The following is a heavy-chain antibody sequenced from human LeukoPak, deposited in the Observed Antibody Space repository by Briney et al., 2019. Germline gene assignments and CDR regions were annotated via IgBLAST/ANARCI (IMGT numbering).Heavy chain of an antibody. CDR2: IYTSGST. Sequence: SETLSLTCTVSGGSISSYYWSWIRQPAGKGLEWIGRIYTSGSTNYNPSLKSRVTMSVDTSKNQFSLKLSSVTAADTAVYYCARERSYGYYYYYYMDVWGKGTTVTISS. CDR3: ARERSYGYYYYYYMDV. V-gene: IGHV4-4*07. J-gene: IGHJ6*03. D-gene: IGHD5-18*01. CDR1: GGSISSYY.